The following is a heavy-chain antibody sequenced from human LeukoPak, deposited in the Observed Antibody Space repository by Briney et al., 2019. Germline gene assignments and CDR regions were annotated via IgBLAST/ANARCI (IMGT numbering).Heavy chain of an antibody. CDR2: ISSSGSTI. CDR1: GFTFSDYY. J-gene: IGHJ4*02. V-gene: IGHV3-11*04. CDR3: ARVRSAAAGPLDY. Sequence: GGSLRLSCAASGFTFSDYYMSWIRQAPGKGLEWVSYISSSGSTIYYADSVKGRFTISRDNAKDSLYLQMNSLRADDTAVYHCARVRSAAAGPLDYWAREPWSPSPQ. D-gene: IGHD6-13*01.